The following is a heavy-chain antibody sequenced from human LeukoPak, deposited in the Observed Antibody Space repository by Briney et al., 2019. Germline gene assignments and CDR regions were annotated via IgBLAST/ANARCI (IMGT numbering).Heavy chain of an antibody. D-gene: IGHD2-15*01. CDR1: GGSISSGSYY. Sequence: KPSQTLSLTCTVSGGSISSGSYYWSWIRQPAGKGLEWIGRIYTSGSTNYNPSLKSRVTISVDTSKNQFSQKLSSVTAADTAVYYCARVDLRYCSGGSCPFDYWGQGTLVTVSS. J-gene: IGHJ4*02. V-gene: IGHV4-61*02. CDR2: IYTSGST. CDR3: ARVDLRYCSGGSCPFDY.